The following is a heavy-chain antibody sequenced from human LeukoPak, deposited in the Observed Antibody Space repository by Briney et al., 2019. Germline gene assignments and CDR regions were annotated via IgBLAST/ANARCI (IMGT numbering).Heavy chain of an antibody. CDR2: INHSGST. CDR3: ARRPYYDFWSGYDAFDI. Sequence: PSETLSLTCTVSGGSISSSSYYWSWIRQPPGKGLEWIGEINHSGSTNYNPSLKSRVTISVDTSKNQFSLKLSSVTAADTAVYYCARRPYYDFWSGYDAFDIWGQGTMVTVSS. V-gene: IGHV4-39*07. J-gene: IGHJ3*02. D-gene: IGHD3-3*01. CDR1: GGSISSSSYY.